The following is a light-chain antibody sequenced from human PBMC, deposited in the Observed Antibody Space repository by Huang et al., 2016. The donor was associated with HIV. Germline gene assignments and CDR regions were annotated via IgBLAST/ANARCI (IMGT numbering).Light chain of an antibody. J-gene: IGKJ4*01. CDR3: QQRSSGVT. V-gene: IGKV3-11*01. Sequence: IVLTQSPATLSWYPGERLTLSSRASQSVGNYIAWYQQHPGQSPKLLIYDTSNRATGTPVRFSGSGSGTDFTLTISSLESEDFAVYYCQQRSSGVTFGGGTKVQVK. CDR1: QSVGNY. CDR2: DTS.